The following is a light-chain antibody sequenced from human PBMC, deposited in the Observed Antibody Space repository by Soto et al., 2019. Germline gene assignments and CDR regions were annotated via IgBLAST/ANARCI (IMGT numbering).Light chain of an antibody. Sequence: IMMKQSPATVSVSHGDRAPLSCGASQSVDNDLAWYQQKPGQPPRLLIYDASTRATGIPARFSGSQSGTEFTLTISSLLSEDFAVYFCQQSKIWPLPSAGGTKV. CDR2: DAS. CDR3: QQSKIWPLP. CDR1: QSVDND. J-gene: IGKJ4*01. V-gene: IGKV3D-15*01.